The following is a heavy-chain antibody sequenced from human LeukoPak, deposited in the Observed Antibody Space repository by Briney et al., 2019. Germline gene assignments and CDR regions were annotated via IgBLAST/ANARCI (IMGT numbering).Heavy chain of an antibody. CDR2: ISYDGSNK. J-gene: IGHJ4*02. V-gene: IGHV3-30-3*01. CDR3: ARGYYDSSGYYYGFDY. Sequence: QPGRSLRLSCAASGFTFSSYAMHWVRQAPGKGLEWVAVISYDGSNKYYADSVKGRFTISRDNSKNTLYPQMNSLRAEDTAVYYCARGYYDSSGYYYGFDYWGQGTLVTVSS. D-gene: IGHD3-22*01. CDR1: GFTFSSYA.